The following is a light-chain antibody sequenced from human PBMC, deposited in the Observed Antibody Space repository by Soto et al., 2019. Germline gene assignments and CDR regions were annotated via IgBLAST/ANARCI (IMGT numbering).Light chain of an antibody. V-gene: IGKV1-39*01. CDR2: AAS. CDR3: QQSYSTPRT. CDR1: QNIYYY. Sequence: DIQMTQSPSSLSASVGDRVTITCRASQNIYYYLNWYQQKPGKAPKLLISAASSLQSGVPSRFSGSGSGTDFTLTISSLQPEAFATYTCQQSYSTPRTFGQGTKLEIK. J-gene: IGKJ2*01.